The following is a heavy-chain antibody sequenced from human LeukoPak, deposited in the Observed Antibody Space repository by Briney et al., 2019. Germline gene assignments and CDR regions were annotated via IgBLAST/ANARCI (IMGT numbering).Heavy chain of an antibody. V-gene: IGHV1-2*06. D-gene: IGHD6-13*01. J-gene: IGHJ5*02. CDR3: ARDKGGYSSNWGRDP. CDR2: INPNSAGT. CDR1: GYTFTGYY. Sequence: GASVKVSCKASGYTFTGYYMHWVRQAPGQGLEWMGRINPNSAGTNYAQKFQGRVTMTRDTSISTAYMELSRLRSDDTAVYYCARDKGGYSSNWGRDPWGQGTLVTVSS.